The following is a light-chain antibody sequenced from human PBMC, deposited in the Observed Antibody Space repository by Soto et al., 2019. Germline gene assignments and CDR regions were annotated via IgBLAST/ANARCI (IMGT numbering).Light chain of an antibody. Sequence: EIVMTQSPATLSVSPGERATLSCRASQSVSSNLAWYQQKPGQAPRLLIYAAFTRATGVPARFSGSGSGTEFTLTISSLQSEDSAVYYCQQYNDWPPYTFGQGTKLEIK. CDR1: QSVSSN. CDR3: QQYNDWPPYT. CDR2: AAF. J-gene: IGKJ2*01. V-gene: IGKV3-15*01.